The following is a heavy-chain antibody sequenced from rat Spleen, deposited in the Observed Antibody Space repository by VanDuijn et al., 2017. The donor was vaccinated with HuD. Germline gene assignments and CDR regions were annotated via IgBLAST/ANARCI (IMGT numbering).Heavy chain of an antibody. CDR2: ISTAGTTT. CDR1: GFTYSNYV. V-gene: IGHV5S13*01. J-gene: IGHJ3*01. D-gene: IGHD1-11*01. CDR3: ARHGGLRNWFAH. Sequence: EVQLVDSGGGLVQPGRSLNLSCAASGFTYSNYVMAWVRQAPAKGLEWIASISTAGTTTYYRDSVKGRFTISRDDAKNTQYLQMDSLRSEDTATYYCARHGGLRNWFAHWGQGTLVTVSS.